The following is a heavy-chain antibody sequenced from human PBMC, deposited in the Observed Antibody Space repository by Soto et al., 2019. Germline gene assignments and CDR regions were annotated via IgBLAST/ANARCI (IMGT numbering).Heavy chain of an antibody. CDR3: AKEPVGPDWDFEL. V-gene: IGHV3-23*01. CDR2: ISGSGIST. Sequence: DVQLLESGGGLVQPGGSLRLSCAASGFTFRSYAMSWVRQAPGKGLEWVSAISGSGISTHYADSVKGRFTVSRDNSKNTLYLQMTSLRAEDTAVYNCAKEPVGPDWDFELWGCGTPVTVSS. D-gene: IGHD1-26*01. CDR1: GFTFRSYA. J-gene: IGHJ2*01.